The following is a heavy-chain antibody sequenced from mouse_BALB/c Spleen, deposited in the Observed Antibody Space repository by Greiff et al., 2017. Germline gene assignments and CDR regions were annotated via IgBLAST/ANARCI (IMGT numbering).Heavy chain of an antibody. V-gene: IGHV1S137*01. D-gene: IGHD1-1*01. Sequence: QVQLKQSGAELVRPGVSVKISCKGSGYTFTDYAMHWVKQSHAKSLEWIGVISTYYGDASYNQKFKGKATMTVDKSSSTAYMELARLTSEDSAIYYCARPNYYGSSYGYFDVWGAGTTVTVSS. CDR3: ARPNYYGSSYGYFDV. J-gene: IGHJ1*01. CDR1: GYTFTDYA. CDR2: ISTYYGDA.